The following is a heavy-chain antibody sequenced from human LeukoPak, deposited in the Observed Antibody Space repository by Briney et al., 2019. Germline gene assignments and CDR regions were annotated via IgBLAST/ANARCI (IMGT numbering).Heavy chain of an antibody. CDR2: INPSGGST. CDR1: GYTFTSYY. Sequence: ASVKVSCKASGYTFTSYYMHWVRQAPGQGLEWMGIINPSGGSTSYAQKFQGRVTMTRDTSTSTVYMELSSLRSEDTAVYYCARGGEAAAGDMYYFDYWGQGTLVTVSS. CDR3: ARGGEAAAGDMYYFDY. V-gene: IGHV1-46*01. J-gene: IGHJ4*02. D-gene: IGHD6-13*01.